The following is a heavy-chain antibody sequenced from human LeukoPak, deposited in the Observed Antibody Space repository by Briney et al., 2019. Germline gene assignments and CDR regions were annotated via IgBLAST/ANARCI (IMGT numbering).Heavy chain of an antibody. CDR2: IIPIFGTA. J-gene: IGHJ3*02. Sequence: GASVKVSCKASGGTFSSYAISWVRQAPGQGLEWMGGIIPIFGTANYAQKFQGRVTITADESTSTAYMELSSLRSEDTAVYYCARGSSWGSVAFDIWGQGTMVTVSS. CDR1: GGTFSSYA. CDR3: ARGSSWGSVAFDI. V-gene: IGHV1-69*01. D-gene: IGHD7-27*01.